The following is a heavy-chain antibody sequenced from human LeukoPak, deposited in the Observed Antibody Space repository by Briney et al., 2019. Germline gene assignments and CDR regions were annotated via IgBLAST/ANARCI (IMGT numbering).Heavy chain of an antibody. J-gene: IGHJ4*02. Sequence: SQTLSLTCTVSGGAISSGGYYWSWIRQPPGKGLEWIGYIYHSGSTYYNPSLRSRVTISVDRSKNQFSLKLSSVTAADTAVYYCARARGEDIVVVPADWGQGTLVTVSS. CDR2: IYHSGST. CDR1: GGAISSGGYY. V-gene: IGHV4-30-2*01. CDR3: ARARGEDIVVVPAD. D-gene: IGHD2-2*01.